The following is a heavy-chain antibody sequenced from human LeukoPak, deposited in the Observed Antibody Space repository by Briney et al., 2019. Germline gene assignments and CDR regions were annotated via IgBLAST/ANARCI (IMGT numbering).Heavy chain of an antibody. V-gene: IGHV4-31*03. CDR2: IYYSGST. CDR3: ARDLLDTYYGMDV. CDR1: GGSISSGGYY. D-gene: IGHD1-26*01. J-gene: IGHJ6*02. Sequence: SETLSLTCTVSGGSISSGGYYWSWLRQHPGLGLVWIGYIYYSGSTYYNPSLKSRVTISVDTSKNQFSLKLSSVTAADTAVYYCARDLLDTYYGMDVWGQGTTVTVSS.